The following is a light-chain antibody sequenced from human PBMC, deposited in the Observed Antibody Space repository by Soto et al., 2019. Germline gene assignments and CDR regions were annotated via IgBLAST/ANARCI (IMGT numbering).Light chain of an antibody. V-gene: IGLV2-11*01. CDR3: SSSAGSDVV. Sequence: QSALTQPRSVSGSPGQSVTISCTGTSSDVGGYNYVSWYQQHPGKAPKLLIYDVNKRPSGVPFRFSGSKSGNTASLTISGLQAEDEADYYCSSSAGSDVVFGGGTKVTVL. CDR2: DVN. J-gene: IGLJ2*01. CDR1: SSDVGGYNY.